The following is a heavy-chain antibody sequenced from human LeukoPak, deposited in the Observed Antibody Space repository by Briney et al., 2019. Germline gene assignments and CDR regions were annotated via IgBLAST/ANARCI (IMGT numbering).Heavy chain of an antibody. CDR2: ISYDGSNI. CDR3: ARSYDSSGYYSFDY. J-gene: IGHJ4*02. CDR1: GFAFSAYA. D-gene: IGHD3-22*01. Sequence: GGSLRLSRAASGFAFSAYAMHWVRQAPGRGLEWVAVISYDGSNIYYADSVRGRFTISRDNSKSTLYLQMNSLRAEDTAIYSCARSYDSSGYYSFDYWGQGTLVTVSA. V-gene: IGHV3-30-3*01.